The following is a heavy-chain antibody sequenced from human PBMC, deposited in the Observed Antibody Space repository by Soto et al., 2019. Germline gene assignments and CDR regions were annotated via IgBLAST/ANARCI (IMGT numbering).Heavy chain of an antibody. CDR1: GGSFSGYY. CDR2: INHSGST. V-gene: IGHV4-34*01. CDR3: ARTRDYLIDY. J-gene: IGHJ4*02. D-gene: IGHD4-17*01. Sequence: QVQLQQWGAGLLKPSETLSLTCAVYGGSFSGYYWSWIRQPPGKGLEWIGEINHSGSTNYNPSLKSRVNISVDTSKNQFSLKLSSVTAADTAVYYCARTRDYLIDYWGQGTLVTVSS.